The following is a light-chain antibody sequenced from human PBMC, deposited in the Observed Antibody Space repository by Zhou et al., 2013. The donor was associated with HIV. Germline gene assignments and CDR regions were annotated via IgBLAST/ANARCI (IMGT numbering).Light chain of an antibody. Sequence: EIVMTQSPATLSVSPGERATLSCRASQSISNKLAWYQQRPGQAPRLLIYGASTRATGIPARFSGSGSGTEFTLTISSLQSEDFAVYYCQQYSMSLISFGQGTRLEIK. CDR2: GAS. CDR1: QSISNK. V-gene: IGKV3-15*01. CDR3: QQYSMSLIS. J-gene: IGKJ5*01.